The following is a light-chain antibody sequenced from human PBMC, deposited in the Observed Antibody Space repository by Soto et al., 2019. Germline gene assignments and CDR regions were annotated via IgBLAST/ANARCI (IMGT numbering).Light chain of an antibody. CDR2: EVT. Sequence: QSVLTQPASVSGSPGQSITISCTGTSSDVGSYNLVSWYQQFPGKAPKLLIYEVTKRPSGVSNRFSGSKSGNTASLTISGLQAEDEADYYCCSYAGRSTFLIFGGGTKLTVL. V-gene: IGLV2-23*02. CDR3: CSYAGRSTFLI. CDR1: SSDVGSYNL. J-gene: IGLJ2*01.